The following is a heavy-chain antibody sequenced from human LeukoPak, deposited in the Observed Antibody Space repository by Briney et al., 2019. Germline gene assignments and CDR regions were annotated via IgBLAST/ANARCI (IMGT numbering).Heavy chain of an antibody. D-gene: IGHD4-17*01. J-gene: IGHJ4*02. Sequence: GGSLRLSCAASGFTFSDYYMSWIRQAPGKGLEWVSYISSSGSTIYYADSVKGRFTISRDNSKNTLYLQMNSLRAEDTAVYYCARSLNKYGAPYYFDYWGQGTLVTVSS. CDR2: ISSSGSTI. CDR3: ARSLNKYGAPYYFDY. CDR1: GFTFSDYY. V-gene: IGHV3-11*01.